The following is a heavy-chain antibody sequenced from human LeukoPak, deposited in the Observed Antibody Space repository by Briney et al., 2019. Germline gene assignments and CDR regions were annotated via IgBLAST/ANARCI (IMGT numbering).Heavy chain of an antibody. J-gene: IGHJ4*02. D-gene: IGHD1-1*01. CDR1: GGSISSNNW. Sequence: SETLSLTCAVSGGSISSNNWWGWVRQPPGKGLEWIGEIYHSESPNYNPSLKSRVTISVDKSRNHFSLNLSSVTAADTAVYYCARVNINNWHSCDYWGQGTLVTVSS. CDR3: ARVNINNWHSCDY. CDR2: IYHSESP. V-gene: IGHV4-4*02.